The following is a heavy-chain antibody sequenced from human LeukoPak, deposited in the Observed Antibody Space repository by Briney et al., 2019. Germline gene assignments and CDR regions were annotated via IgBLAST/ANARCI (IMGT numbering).Heavy chain of an antibody. CDR1: GYTFTGYY. CDR2: INPNSGGT. Sequence: VASVKVSCKASGYTFTGYYMHWVRQAPGQGLEWMGWINPNSGGTNYAQKFQGRVTMTRDTSISTAYMELSRLRSDDTAVYYCARRLDIVVSIAFDIWGQGTMVTVSS. D-gene: IGHD5-12*01. CDR3: ARRLDIVVSIAFDI. V-gene: IGHV1-2*02. J-gene: IGHJ3*02.